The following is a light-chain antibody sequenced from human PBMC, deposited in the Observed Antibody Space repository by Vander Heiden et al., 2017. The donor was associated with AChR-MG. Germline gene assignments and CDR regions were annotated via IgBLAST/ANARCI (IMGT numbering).Light chain of an antibody. Sequence: DIQMTQSPSSLSASIGDRVTITCRASQGISNYLAWYQHKPGKGPKLLIYAASILESGVPSRFSGSGSGTDFTLTISSLQPEDVATYFCHKYNSPPLTFGGGTKVEIK. V-gene: IGKV1-27*01. CDR2: AAS. CDR3: HKYNSPPLT. CDR1: QGISNY. J-gene: IGKJ4*01.